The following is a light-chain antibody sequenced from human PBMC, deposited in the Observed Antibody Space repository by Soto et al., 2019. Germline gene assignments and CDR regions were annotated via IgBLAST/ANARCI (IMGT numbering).Light chain of an antibody. Sequence: EIVLTHSPSTLSLSAVERATRSCRATHIVGSYLGWDQQKPGQAPSLLLYAASNRAPGIPARFSASGSGTDFTLTISSLEPEDFAVYSCQQRSTWPRATFGGGTKV. CDR2: AAS. V-gene: IGKV3-11*01. CDR1: HIVGSY. J-gene: IGKJ4*01. CDR3: QQRSTWPRAT.